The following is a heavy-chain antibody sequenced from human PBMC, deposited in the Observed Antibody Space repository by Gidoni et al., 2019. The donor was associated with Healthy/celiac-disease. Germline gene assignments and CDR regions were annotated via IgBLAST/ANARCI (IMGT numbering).Heavy chain of an antibody. Sequence: QVQLVQSGAEVKKPGASVTVSCKASGYTFTSYYMHWVRQAPGQGLEWMGIINPSGGSTSYAQKFQGRVTMTRDTSTSTVYMELSSLRSEDTAVYYCASVFGARGYFDYWGQGTLVTVSS. J-gene: IGHJ4*02. CDR1: GYTFTSYY. D-gene: IGHD3-16*01. CDR2: INPSGGST. CDR3: ASVFGARGYFDY. V-gene: IGHV1-46*01.